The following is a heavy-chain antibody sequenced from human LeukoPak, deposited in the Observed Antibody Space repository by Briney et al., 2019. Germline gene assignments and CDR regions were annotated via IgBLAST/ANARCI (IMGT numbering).Heavy chain of an antibody. D-gene: IGHD2-21*01. J-gene: IGHJ5*02. CDR2: VFYTGDT. V-gene: IGHV4-59*02. CDR3: ASKPVVPASQGHYFDT. Sequence: PSETLSLTCTVSGVSVSTHYWSWIRQPPGKRLEWVGNVFYTGDTSYHPFLQGRATMSIDTSNNQFSLNLHSVTAADTAVYYCASKPVVPASQGHYFDTWGQGTLVTVSP. CDR1: GVSVSTHY.